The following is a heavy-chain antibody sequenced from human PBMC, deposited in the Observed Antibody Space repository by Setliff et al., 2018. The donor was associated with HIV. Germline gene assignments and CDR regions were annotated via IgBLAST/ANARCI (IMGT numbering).Heavy chain of an antibody. Sequence: SETLSLTCSVSGGSISNFYWSWIRQPPGKGLEWVGHIYSTGDTNYNPSLKSRVTLSADTSKNQLSLSLTSVTAADTAVYYCASEKKAWSVSDSFYEYWGQGVPVTVSS. CDR2: IYSTGDT. V-gene: IGHV4-4*07. CDR1: GGSISNFY. CDR3: ASEKKAWSVSDSFYEY. J-gene: IGHJ4*02. D-gene: IGHD3-3*01.